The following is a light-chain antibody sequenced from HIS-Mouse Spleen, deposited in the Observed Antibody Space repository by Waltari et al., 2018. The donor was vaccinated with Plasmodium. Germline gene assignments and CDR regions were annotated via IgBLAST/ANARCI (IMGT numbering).Light chain of an antibody. CDR3: QQYNNWSFT. V-gene: IGKV3-15*01. CDR1: QSVSSN. J-gene: IGKJ3*01. CDR2: GAS. Sequence: EIVMTQSLATLSVSPGERATPSCRASQSVSSNLAWYQQKPGQPPRLLIYGASTRATGIPARFSGSGSETEFTLTISSLQSEDFAVYYCQQYNNWSFTFGPGTKVDIK.